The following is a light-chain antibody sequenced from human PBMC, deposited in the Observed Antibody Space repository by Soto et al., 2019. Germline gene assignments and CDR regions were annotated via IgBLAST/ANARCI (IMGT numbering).Light chain of an antibody. CDR1: SSNIGGNS. CDR3: ATWDDSLNGSGV. CDR2: SDN. Sequence: QSVLTQPPSASGTPGQRVTISCAGSSSNIGGNSVTWYQQVPGTAPKLLLYSDNRRPSGVPDRFSGSKSGTSASLAISGLQSADEADYYCATWDDSLNGSGVFGTGTKVTV. J-gene: IGLJ1*01. V-gene: IGLV1-44*01.